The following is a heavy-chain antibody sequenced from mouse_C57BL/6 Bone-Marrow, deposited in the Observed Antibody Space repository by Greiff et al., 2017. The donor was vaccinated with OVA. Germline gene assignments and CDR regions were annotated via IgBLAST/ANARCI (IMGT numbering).Heavy chain of an antibody. D-gene: IGHD1-1*01. CDR1: GYTFTSYW. Sequence: QVQLQQPGAELVKPGASVKLSCKASGYTFTSYWMHWVKQRPGQGLEWIGMIHPNSGSTNYNEKFKSKATLTVDKSSSTAYMQLSSLTSEDSAVYYCARSITTVPTWYFDVWGTGSTVTVSS. V-gene: IGHV1-64*01. CDR2: IHPNSGST. J-gene: IGHJ1*03. CDR3: ARSITTVPTWYFDV.